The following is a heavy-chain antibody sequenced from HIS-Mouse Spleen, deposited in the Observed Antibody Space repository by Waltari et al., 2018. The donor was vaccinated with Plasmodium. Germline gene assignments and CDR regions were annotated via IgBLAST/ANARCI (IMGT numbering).Heavy chain of an antibody. CDR3: ARTTYSSSSAKYYYYGMDV. J-gene: IGHJ6*02. CDR1: GFSPSTSGMC. CDR2: IDWDDDK. Sequence: QVTLRESGPALVKPTQTLTLTCTFSGFSPSTSGMCVTWLRQPPGKALEWLARIDWDDDKYYSTSLKTRLTISKDTSKNQVVLTMTNMDPVDTATYYCARTTYSSSSAKYYYYGMDVWGQGTTVTVSS. V-gene: IGHV2-70*15. D-gene: IGHD6-6*01.